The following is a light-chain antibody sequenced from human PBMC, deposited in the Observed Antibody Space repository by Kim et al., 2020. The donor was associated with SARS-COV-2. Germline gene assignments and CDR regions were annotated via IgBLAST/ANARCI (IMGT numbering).Light chain of an antibody. J-gene: IGKJ3*01. Sequence: ASVGDIVTITCRTIQIIASLLNWYQQKPGKAPKLLISAASTLQGGVPSRFSGSGSGTDFTLTISSLQPEDFATYFCQQSYITPFTFGPGTKVDIK. V-gene: IGKV1-39*01. CDR2: AAS. CDR1: QIIASL. CDR3: QQSYITPFT.